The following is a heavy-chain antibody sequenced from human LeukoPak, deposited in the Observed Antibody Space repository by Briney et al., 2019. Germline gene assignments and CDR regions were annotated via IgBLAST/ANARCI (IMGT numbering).Heavy chain of an antibody. Sequence: GESLKISCKGSGYNFTSNWISWVRQMPGKDLEWMGRIDPSDSYTNYSPSFEGHVTISADKSISTAFLQWSRLRASDTAMYYCARHPDHGDNPDYWGQGTLVTVSS. D-gene: IGHD4-17*01. CDR2: IDPSDSYT. V-gene: IGHV5-10-1*01. CDR1: GYNFTSNW. J-gene: IGHJ4*02. CDR3: ARHPDHGDNPDY.